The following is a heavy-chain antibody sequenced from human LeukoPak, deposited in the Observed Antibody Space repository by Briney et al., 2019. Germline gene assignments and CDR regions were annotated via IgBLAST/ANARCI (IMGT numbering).Heavy chain of an antibody. D-gene: IGHD6-13*01. V-gene: IGHV4-30-4*01. Sequence: PSQTLSLTCTVSGYSLSSGSYYWSWIRQPPGKGLEWIGYIYYSGSTYYNPSLKSRVTISVDTSKNQFSLKLSSVTAADTAVYYCASTVIAAAGTRWFDPWGQGTLVTVSS. CDR2: IYYSGST. CDR3: ASTVIAAAGTRWFDP. J-gene: IGHJ5*02. CDR1: GYSLSSGSYY.